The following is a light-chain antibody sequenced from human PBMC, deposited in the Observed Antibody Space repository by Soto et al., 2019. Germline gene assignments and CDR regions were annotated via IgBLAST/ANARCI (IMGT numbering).Light chain of an antibody. CDR3: QQYYNIPRT. CDR2: WAS. V-gene: IGKV4-1*01. J-gene: IGKJ1*01. Sequence: DIVMTPSPDSLAVSLGDRATINCKSSQRVFYSSPGTNPLAWYQQKPGQPPQVLIYWASTRESGVPARVSGSGSETDFTLTITSLQAEDVAVYDCQQYYNIPRTFGQGTKVES. CDR1: QRVFYSSPGTNP.